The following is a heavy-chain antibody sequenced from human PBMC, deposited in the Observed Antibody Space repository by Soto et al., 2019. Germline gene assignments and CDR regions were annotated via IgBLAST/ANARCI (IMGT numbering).Heavy chain of an antibody. J-gene: IGHJ6*02. D-gene: IGHD3-10*01. CDR2: ISYDGSNK. CDR1: GFTFSSYA. Sequence: QVQLVESGGGVVQPGRSLRLSCAASGFTFSSYAMHWVRQAPGKGLEWVAVISYDGSNKYYADSVKGRFTISRDNSKNTLYLQMNSLRAEDTAVYYCARDKVSRYYGSGHSYYGMDVWGQGTTVTVSS. CDR3: ARDKVSRYYGSGHSYYGMDV. V-gene: IGHV3-30-3*01.